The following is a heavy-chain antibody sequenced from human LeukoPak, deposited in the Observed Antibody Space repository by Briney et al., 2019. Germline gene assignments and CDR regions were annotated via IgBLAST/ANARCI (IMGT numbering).Heavy chain of an antibody. V-gene: IGHV3-13*01. CDR1: GFIFDDYA. CDR3: AGGRGQIINY. Sequence: GGSLRLSCAASGFIFDDYAMHWVRQAPGKGLEWVSAIGNVADTYYPGSVKGRFTISRENAKNSLYLQMNALRAGDTAVYFCAGGRGQIINYWGQGTLVTVSS. CDR2: IGNVADT. J-gene: IGHJ4*02.